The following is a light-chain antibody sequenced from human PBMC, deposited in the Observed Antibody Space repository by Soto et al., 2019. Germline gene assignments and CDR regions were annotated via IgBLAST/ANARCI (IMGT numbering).Light chain of an antibody. J-gene: IGKJ1*01. CDR2: GAS. Sequence: EIVLTQSPGTLSLSPGKRATLSCSASQSVSSSYLAWYQQKPGQAPRLLIYGASSRATGIPDRFSGSGSGTDFALLISSLEPEEFAVYYCQQYGSSPGTFGHGTNVDI. CDR3: QQYGSSPGT. V-gene: IGKV3-20*01. CDR1: QSVSSSY.